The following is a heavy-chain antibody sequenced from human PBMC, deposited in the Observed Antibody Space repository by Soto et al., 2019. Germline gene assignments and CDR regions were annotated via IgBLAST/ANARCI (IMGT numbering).Heavy chain of an antibody. D-gene: IGHD1-26*01. J-gene: IGHJ4*02. CDR3: ARMGIVGATTLDY. V-gene: IGHV4-59*12. Sequence: SETLSLTCTVSGGSIISYYWSWIRQPPGKGLEWIGYIYFSGSTYYNPSLKSRVTMSVDTSKNQFSLKLSSVTAVDTAVYYCARMGIVGATTLDYWGQGTLVTVSS. CDR2: IYFSGST. CDR1: GGSIISYY.